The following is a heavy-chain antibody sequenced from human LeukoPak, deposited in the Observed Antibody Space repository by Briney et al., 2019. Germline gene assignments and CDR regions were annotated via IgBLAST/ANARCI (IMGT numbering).Heavy chain of an antibody. CDR1: GFTFSDYY. CDR2: ISSSGSTI. D-gene: IGHD6-13*01. V-gene: IGHV3-11*01. Sequence: GGSLRLSCAASGFTFSDYYMSWIRQAPGKGLEWVSYISSSGSTIYYADSVKGRFTISRDNAKNSLYLQMNSLRAEDTAVYYCASRLGEKSSSWEYNWFDPWGQGTLVTVSS. CDR3: ASRLGEKSSSWEYNWFDP. J-gene: IGHJ5*02.